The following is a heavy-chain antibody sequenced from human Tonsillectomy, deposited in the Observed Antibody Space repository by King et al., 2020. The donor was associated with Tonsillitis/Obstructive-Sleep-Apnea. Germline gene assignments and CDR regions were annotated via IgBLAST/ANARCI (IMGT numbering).Heavy chain of an antibody. CDR3: ARRGRGSSGYLFDY. D-gene: IGHD3-22*01. CDR2: INHSGST. J-gene: IGHJ4*02. V-gene: IGHV4-34*01. Sequence: VQLQQWGAGLLKPSETLSLTCAVYGGSFSGYYWSWIRQPPGKGLEWIGEINHSGSTNYNPSLKSRVTISVDTSKNQFSLKLSSVTAADTAVYYCARRGRGSSGYLFDYWGQGTLVTVSS. CDR1: GGSFSGYY.